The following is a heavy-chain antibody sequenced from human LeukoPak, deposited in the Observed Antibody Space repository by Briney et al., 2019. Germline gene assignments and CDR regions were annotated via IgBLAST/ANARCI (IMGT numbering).Heavy chain of an antibody. Sequence: GGSLRLSCAASGFTVSSNYMSWVRQAPGKGLEWVSVLYSGGSTYYADSVKGRFTISRDNSKNTLYLQMNGLRAEDTAVYYCSRIATTDPYYFDYWGQGTLVTVSS. CDR3: SRIATTDPYYFDY. CDR2: LYSGGST. J-gene: IGHJ4*02. D-gene: IGHD4-17*01. V-gene: IGHV3-53*01. CDR1: GFTVSSNY.